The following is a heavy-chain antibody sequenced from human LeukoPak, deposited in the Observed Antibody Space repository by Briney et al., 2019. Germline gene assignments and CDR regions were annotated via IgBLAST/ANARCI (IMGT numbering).Heavy chain of an antibody. CDR2: TSSDLNVK. CDR3: AKDGRQQWLLYYFDY. V-gene: IGHV3-30*18. D-gene: IGHD6-19*01. Sequence: GGSLRLSCAASGFTFRNYVIHWVRQAPGKGLEWVAVTSSDLNVKLYADSVKGRFTISRDNSKNTLYLQMNNLRAEDTAVYYCAKDGRQQWLLYYFDYWGQGTLVTVSS. CDR1: GFTFRNYV. J-gene: IGHJ4*02.